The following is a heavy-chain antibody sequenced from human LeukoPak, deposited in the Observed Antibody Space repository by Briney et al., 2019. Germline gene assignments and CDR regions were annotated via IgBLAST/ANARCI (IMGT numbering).Heavy chain of an antibody. CDR1: GFTFSSYS. D-gene: IGHD5-24*01. J-gene: IGHJ4*02. CDR2: ISTSSSYI. V-gene: IGHV3-21*06. Sequence: GGSLRLSCAASGFTFSSYSMSWVRQAPGKGLEWVSSISTSSSYIYYEDSVKGRFTISRDNAKDSLYLQMNSLRAEDTAVYYCARDFSTQLDGYSPPYHFDHWGQGTLVTVSS. CDR3: ARDFSTQLDGYSPPYHFDH.